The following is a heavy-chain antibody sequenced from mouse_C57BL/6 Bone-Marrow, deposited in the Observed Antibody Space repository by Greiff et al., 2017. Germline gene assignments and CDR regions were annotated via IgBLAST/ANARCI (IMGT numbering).Heavy chain of an antibody. D-gene: IGHD3-3*01. V-gene: IGHV1-59*01. Sequence: QLQLQQPGAELVRPGTSVKLSCKASGYTFTSYWMHWVKQRPGQGLEWIGVIDPSDSYTNYNQKFKGKATLTVDTSSSTAYMQLSSLTSEDSAVYYGARSPGTSYWGQGTTLTVSS. CDR1: GYTFTSYW. CDR2: IDPSDSYT. CDR3: ARSPGTSY. J-gene: IGHJ2*01.